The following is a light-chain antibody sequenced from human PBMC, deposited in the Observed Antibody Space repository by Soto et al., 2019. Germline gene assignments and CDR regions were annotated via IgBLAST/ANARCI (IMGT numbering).Light chain of an antibody. CDR2: DAS. Sequence: ERVLTQSPDTLSLSQGETAPLSCRASQSLDIYLAWYQQKPGQAPRLLVYDASNRAIGIPPRFSGSGSGTDFTLTISGLEPEDFAVYYCQQRTDFAFGGGTKVELK. CDR3: QQRTDFA. V-gene: IGKV3-11*01. CDR1: QSLDIY. J-gene: IGKJ4*01.